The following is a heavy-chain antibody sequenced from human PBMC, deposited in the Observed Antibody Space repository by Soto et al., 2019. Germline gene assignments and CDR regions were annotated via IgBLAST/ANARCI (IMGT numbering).Heavy chain of an antibody. CDR2: LSGSGVST. CDR3: AKASSAVVPAAYFDY. V-gene: IGHV3-23*01. CDR1: GFTFSSYA. J-gene: IGHJ4*01. D-gene: IGHD2-2*01. Sequence: GGSLRLSCAASGFTFSSYAMNWVRQAPGKGLEWVSALSGSGVSTYYADSVKGRFTISRDNSKNTLYLRMNSMRAEDTAVYYCAKASSAVVPAAYFDYWGHGTLVTVSS.